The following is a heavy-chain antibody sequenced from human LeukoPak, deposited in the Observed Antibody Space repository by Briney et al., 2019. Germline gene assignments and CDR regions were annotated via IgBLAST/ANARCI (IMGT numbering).Heavy chain of an antibody. CDR3: ARTGTTLGYCSGGDCWRPGFFDY. CDR1: GFTFSSYS. CDR2: ISGTSTYI. V-gene: IGHV3-21*04. Sequence: GGSLRLSCAASGFTFSSYSLNWVRQAPGKGLEWVSSISGTSTYIYYGDSVKGRFTISRDNSKNTLYLQMNRLRAEDTAVYYCARTGTTLGYCSGGDCWRPGFFDYWGQGTLVTVSS. D-gene: IGHD2-15*01. J-gene: IGHJ4*02.